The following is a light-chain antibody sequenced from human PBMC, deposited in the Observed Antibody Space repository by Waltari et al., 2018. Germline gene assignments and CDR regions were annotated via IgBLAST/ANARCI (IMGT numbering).Light chain of an antibody. J-gene: IGLJ1*01. Sequence: QSALTQPASVSGSPGQSITISCSGTDSAVGAYDFVSWYQQHPGKAPHLIIYEVSKRSSGSANRFSASKSGNTASLTIAGLQAEDEADDYCSSYTTSSAPGVVGTGTRVTVL. CDR3: SSYTTSSAPGV. V-gene: IGLV2-14*01. CDR2: EVS. CDR1: DSAVGAYDF.